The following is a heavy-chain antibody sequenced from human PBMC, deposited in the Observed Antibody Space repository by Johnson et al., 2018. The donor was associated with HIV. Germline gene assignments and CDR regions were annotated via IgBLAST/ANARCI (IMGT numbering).Heavy chain of an antibody. D-gene: IGHD2-21*01. CDR2: INWNGGST. CDR3: ARRMVVGYHALDF. Sequence: VQLVESGGGVVRPGGSLRLSCAASGFSFEDHDMSWVRQVPGKGLEWVSGINWNGGSTGYADSVKDRFTIFRDNAKSSLYLQMNSLRVEDTAIYYCARRMVVGYHALDFWGQGTVVSVPS. CDR1: GFSFEDHD. V-gene: IGHV3-20*04. J-gene: IGHJ3*01.